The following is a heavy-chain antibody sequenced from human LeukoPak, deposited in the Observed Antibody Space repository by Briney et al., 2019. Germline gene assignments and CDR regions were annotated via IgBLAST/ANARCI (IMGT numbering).Heavy chain of an antibody. D-gene: IGHD6-6*01. CDR2: IYPDDSDT. CDR3: ARLDSGYSSSSDCFDY. CDR1: GCSFTSYW. Sequence: GESLKISCKGSGCSFTSYWIGWGRQMPGKGLEWMGIIYPDDSDTRYSPSFQGQVTISADKSISTAYLQWSSLKASDTAMYYCARLDSGYSSSSDCFDYWGQGTLVTVSS. J-gene: IGHJ4*02. V-gene: IGHV5-51*01.